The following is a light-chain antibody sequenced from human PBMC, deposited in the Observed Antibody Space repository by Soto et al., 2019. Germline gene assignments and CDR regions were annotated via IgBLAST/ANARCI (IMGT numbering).Light chain of an antibody. CDR2: KAS. J-gene: IGKJ1*01. Sequence: DIQMTQSPPTLSASVGDRVTITCRASQSISSWLAWYQQKPGKAPKLLIYKASCLESGVPSRFSGSGSGTEFTLTISSLQPDDFATYYCQQYNSYWTFGQGTKVEIK. CDR1: QSISSW. V-gene: IGKV1-5*03. CDR3: QQYNSYWT.